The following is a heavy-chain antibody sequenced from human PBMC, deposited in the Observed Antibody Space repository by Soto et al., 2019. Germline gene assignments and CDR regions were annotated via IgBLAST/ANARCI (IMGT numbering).Heavy chain of an antibody. CDR2: ISWNSNNI. CDR1: GFTFDDYA. Sequence: PGGSLRLSCAASGFTFDDYAMHWVRQAPGKGLEWVSSISWNSNNIGYADSVKGRFTISRDNAKNTLYLQMNSLGVEDTALYYCSYDTFGDKDFWGQGTPVTVSS. V-gene: IGHV3-9*01. D-gene: IGHD2-21*01. CDR3: SYDTFGDKDF. J-gene: IGHJ4*02.